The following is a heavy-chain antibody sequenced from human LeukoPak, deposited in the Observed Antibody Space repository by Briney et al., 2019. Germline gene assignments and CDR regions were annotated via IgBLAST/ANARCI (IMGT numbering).Heavy chain of an antibody. CDR3: ASQKTIADDY. CDR1: GFTFSSYS. J-gene: IGHJ4*02. D-gene: IGHD2-21*01. V-gene: IGHV3-21*01. Sequence: PGGSLRLSCAASGFTFSSYSMNWVRQAPGKGLEWVSSISSSSSYIYYADSVKGRFTISRDNATNSLYLQINSLRAEDTAVYYCASQKTIADDYWGQGTLVTVSS. CDR2: ISSSSSYI.